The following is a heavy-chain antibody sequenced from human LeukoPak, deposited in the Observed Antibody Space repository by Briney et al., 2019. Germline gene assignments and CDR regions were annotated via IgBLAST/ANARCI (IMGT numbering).Heavy chain of an antibody. V-gene: IGHV1-46*04. D-gene: IGHD3-3*01. CDR1: GYIFTNFY. CDR3: ARERGGGGFGVVIKRSYYYMDV. Sequence: ASVKVSCKASGYIFTNFYMHWVRQAPGQGREWMALINPSGGSTRYAQKLQGRVTMTRDTSTTTVYMELSSLRSEDTAVYYCARERGGGGFGVVIKRSYYYMDVWGKGTTLTVSS. J-gene: IGHJ6*03. CDR2: INPSGGST.